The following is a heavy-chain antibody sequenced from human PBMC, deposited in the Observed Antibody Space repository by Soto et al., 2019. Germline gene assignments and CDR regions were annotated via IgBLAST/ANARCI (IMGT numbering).Heavy chain of an antibody. Sequence: GGSLRLSCAASGFTFSSYGMHWVRQAPGKGLEWVAVIWYDGSNKYYADSVKGRFTISRDNSKNTLYLQMNSLRAEDTAVYYCARVGYYYGSGSYYNRGGPDYWGQGTLVTVSS. CDR1: GFTFSSYG. D-gene: IGHD3-10*01. CDR2: IWYDGSNK. V-gene: IGHV3-33*01. CDR3: ARVGYYYGSGSYYNRGGPDY. J-gene: IGHJ4*02.